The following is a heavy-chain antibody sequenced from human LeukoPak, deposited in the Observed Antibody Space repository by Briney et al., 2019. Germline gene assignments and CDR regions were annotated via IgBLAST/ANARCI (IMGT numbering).Heavy chain of an antibody. J-gene: IGHJ4*02. CDR3: ARVGAGEGGIDY. CDR2: MRPRYGNT. CDR1: GYTFIIYE. Sequence: ASVKVSCKASGYTFIIYEIQWVRQAPGLGLEWVGWMRPRYGNTAYAQSFQGRVTITRDTSIDTVYMELSGLRSEDTAVYYCARVGAGEGGIDYWAQGTLITVSS. V-gene: IGHV1-8*03. D-gene: IGHD3-10*01.